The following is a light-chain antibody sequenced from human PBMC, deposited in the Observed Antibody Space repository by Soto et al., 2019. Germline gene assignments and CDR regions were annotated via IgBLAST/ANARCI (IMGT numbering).Light chain of an antibody. CDR1: SGHSSYA. V-gene: IGLV4-69*01. Sequence: QLVVTQSPSASASLGASVKLTCTLSSGHSSYAIAWHQQQPGKGPRYLMKLNSDGSHSKGDGIPDRFSGSSSGAERYLTISSLQSEDEADYYCQTWGTGIQVFGGGTKLTVL. CDR3: QTWGTGIQV. CDR2: LNSDGSH. J-gene: IGLJ3*02.